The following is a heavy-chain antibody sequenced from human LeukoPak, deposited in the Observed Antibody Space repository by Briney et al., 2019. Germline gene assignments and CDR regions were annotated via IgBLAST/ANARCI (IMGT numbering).Heavy chain of an antibody. CDR3: AKDGYYDILTGYSPPDY. CDR2: ISSSSSYI. D-gene: IGHD3-9*01. Sequence: GGSLRLSCAASGFTFSSYSMNWVRQAPGKGLEWVSSISSSSSYIYYADSVKGRFTISRDNAKNSLYLQMNSLRAEDTAVYYCAKDGYYDILTGYSPPDYWGQGTLVTVSS. V-gene: IGHV3-21*04. J-gene: IGHJ4*02. CDR1: GFTFSSYS.